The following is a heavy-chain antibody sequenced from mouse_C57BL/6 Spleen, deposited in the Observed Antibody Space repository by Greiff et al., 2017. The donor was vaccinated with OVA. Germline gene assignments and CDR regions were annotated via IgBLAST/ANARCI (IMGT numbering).Heavy chain of an antibody. J-gene: IGHJ2*01. CDR1: GYTFTDYE. D-gene: IGHD1-1*01. CDR3: STTVVAEDFDY. V-gene: IGHV1-15*01. CDR2: IDPETGGT. Sequence: QVQLQQSGAELVRPGASVTLSCKASGYTFTDYEMHWVKQTPVHGLEWIGAIDPETGGTAYNQKFKGKAILTADKSSSTAYMELRSLTSEDSAVYYCSTTVVAEDFDYWGQGTTLTVSS.